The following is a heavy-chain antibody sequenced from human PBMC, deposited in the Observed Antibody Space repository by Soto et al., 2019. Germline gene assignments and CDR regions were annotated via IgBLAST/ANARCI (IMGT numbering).Heavy chain of an antibody. CDR1: GFTFSSYS. D-gene: IGHD6-13*01. J-gene: IGHJ5*02. V-gene: IGHV3-48*01. CDR2: ISSSSSTI. Sequence: EVQLVESGGGLVQPGGSLRLSCAASGFTFSSYSMNWVRQAPGKGLEWVSYISSSSSTIYYADSVKGRFTISRDNAKNSLYLQRNSLSAEDTAVYYCARPGYSYNNWCDPWGQGTLVTVSS. CDR3: ARPGYSYNNWCDP.